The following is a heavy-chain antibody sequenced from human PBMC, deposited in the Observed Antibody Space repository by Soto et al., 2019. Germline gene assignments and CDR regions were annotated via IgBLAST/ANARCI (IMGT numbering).Heavy chain of an antibody. CDR3: TKDRVPDGIYSFDY. J-gene: IGHJ4*02. Sequence: EVQLLESGGDLVQAGGSLRLSCAASGFSFSDYSMNWVRQAPGKGLEWVSFIDLGGTTPAYRDSVKGRFTIFKDKSRNTVYLQMNSLTVEDAAVYYCTKDRVPDGIYSFDYWGQGTLVTVSS. CDR1: GFSFSDYS. CDR2: IDLGGTTP. D-gene: IGHD2-15*01. V-gene: IGHV3-23*03.